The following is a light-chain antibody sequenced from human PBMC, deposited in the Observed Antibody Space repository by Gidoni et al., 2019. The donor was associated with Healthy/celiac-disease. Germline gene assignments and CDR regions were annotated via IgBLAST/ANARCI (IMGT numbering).Light chain of an antibody. V-gene: IGKV5-2*01. Sequence: ETTLSQSPAFMSATPGDKVIISFKASQYIDDDMNWDQQKTGESAIFISLEATTLIPGLSPRFSGSGYGTDFTLTINNIVSEDAAYYFCLQHDDFPLTFGGGTKVEIK. J-gene: IGKJ4*01. CDR2: EAT. CDR3: LQHDDFPLT. CDR1: QYIDDD.